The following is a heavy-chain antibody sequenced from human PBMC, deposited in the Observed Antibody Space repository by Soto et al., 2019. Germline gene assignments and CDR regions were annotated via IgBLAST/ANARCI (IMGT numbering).Heavy chain of an antibody. V-gene: IGHV3-9*01. J-gene: IGHJ4*02. D-gene: IGHD3-22*01. Sequence: EVQLVESGGGLVQPGRSLRLSCAASGFTFDDYAMHWVRQAPGKGLEWVSGMSWNSGSIGYAESVKGRFTISRDNAKNSLSLQMTSMRAEATALYYCAKDTGSSGPYPLYFDYWGQGTLVTVSS. CDR2: MSWNSGSI. CDR1: GFTFDDYA. CDR3: AKDTGSSGPYPLYFDY.